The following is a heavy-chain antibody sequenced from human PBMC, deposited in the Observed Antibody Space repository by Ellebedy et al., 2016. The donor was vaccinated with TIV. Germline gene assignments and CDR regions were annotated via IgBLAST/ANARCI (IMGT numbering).Heavy chain of an antibody. CDR3: ARVHCGRVSCFGWNLDY. Sequence: GESLKISCAASGFTFGTFGINWVRQAPGKGLEWVAVIWSDGNNKYYADFVKGRFTISRDNAKNTSYLQMNSLRAEDTAVYYCARVHCGRVSCFGWNLDYWGQGTLVTVSS. V-gene: IGHV3-33*08. D-gene: IGHD2-15*01. CDR1: GFTFGTFG. J-gene: IGHJ4*02. CDR2: IWSDGNNK.